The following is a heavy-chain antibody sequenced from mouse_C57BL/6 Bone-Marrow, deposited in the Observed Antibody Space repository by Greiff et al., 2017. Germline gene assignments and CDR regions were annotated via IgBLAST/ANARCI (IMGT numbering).Heavy chain of an antibody. Sequence: VQLQQPGAELVKPGASVNVSCTASGYNFTSYWMHWVKQRPGQGLEWIGRIHPSDSDTNYNQKFEGKATLTVDKSSSTAYMQLSSLTSEEPAVYCCTNGWVDYWGQGTMVTVSA. CDR3: TNGWVDY. J-gene: IGHJ3*01. V-gene: IGHV1-74*01. CDR2: IHPSDSDT. CDR1: GYNFTSYW.